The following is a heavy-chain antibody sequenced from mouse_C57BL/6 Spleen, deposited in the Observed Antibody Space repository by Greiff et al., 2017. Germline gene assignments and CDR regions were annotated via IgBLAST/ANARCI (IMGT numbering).Heavy chain of an antibody. J-gene: IGHJ1*03. D-gene: IGHD3-2*02. CDR2: IDPETGGT. CDR3: TRSGFHWYFDV. V-gene: IGHV1-15*01. Sequence: LQLQQSGAELVRPGASVTLSCKASGYTFTDYEMHWVKQTPVHGLEWIGAIDPETGGTAYNQKFKGKAILTADKSSSTAYMELRSLTSEDSAVYYCTRSGFHWYFDVWGTGTTVTVSS. CDR1: GYTFTDYE.